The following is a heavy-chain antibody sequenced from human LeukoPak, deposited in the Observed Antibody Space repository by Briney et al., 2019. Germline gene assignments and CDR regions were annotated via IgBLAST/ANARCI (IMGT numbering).Heavy chain of an antibody. CDR3: ARLYSGYGNRYFDI. CDR2: IYSGGSS. V-gene: IGHV4-39*07. Sequence: SETLSLTCTVSGGSISSSSYYWGWIRQPPGKELEWIGSIYSGGSSYYNPSLKSRVTISIDTSKNQFSLKLSSVTAADTAVYYCARLYSGYGNRYFDIWGRGSLVTVFS. CDR1: GGSISSSSYY. D-gene: IGHD1-26*01. J-gene: IGHJ2*01.